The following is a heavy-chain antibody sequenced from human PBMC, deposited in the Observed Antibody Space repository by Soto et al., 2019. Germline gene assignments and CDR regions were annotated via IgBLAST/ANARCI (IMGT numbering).Heavy chain of an antibody. D-gene: IGHD6-13*01. Sequence: PGGSLRLSCAASGFTFDDYAMHWVRQAPGKGLEWVSGISWNSGSIGYADSVKGRFTISRDNAKNSLYLQMNSLRAEDTALYYCAKDKSGIAASFGMDVWGQGTTVTVSS. CDR1: GFTFDDYA. CDR2: ISWNSGSI. V-gene: IGHV3-9*01. J-gene: IGHJ6*02. CDR3: AKDKSGIAASFGMDV.